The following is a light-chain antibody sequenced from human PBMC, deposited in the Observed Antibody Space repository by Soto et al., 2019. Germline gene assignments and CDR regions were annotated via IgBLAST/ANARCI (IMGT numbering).Light chain of an antibody. V-gene: IGKV3-11*01. CDR3: QQRSNWPGT. CDR1: QSVSSY. CDR2: DAS. J-gene: IGKJ1*01. Sequence: EIVLTQSPATLSLSTGERATLSCRASQSVSSYLAWYQQKPGQAPRLLIYDASNRATGIPARFSGSGSGTDFTLTISSLAPEDFAVYYCQQRSNWPGTFGQGTKV.